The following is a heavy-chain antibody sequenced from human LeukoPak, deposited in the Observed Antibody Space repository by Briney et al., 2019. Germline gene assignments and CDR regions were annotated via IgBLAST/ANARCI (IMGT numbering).Heavy chain of an antibody. CDR2: IIPILGIA. CDR1: GGTFSSYA. V-gene: IGHV1-69*04. D-gene: IGHD5-12*01. CDR3: ARGTDDYIVATTSFEY. Sequence: SVKVSCKASGGTFSSYAISWVRQAPGQGLEWMGRIIPILGIANYAQKFQGRVTITADKSTSTAYMELSSLRSEDTAVYYCARGTDDYIVATTSFEYWGQGTLVTVSS. J-gene: IGHJ4*02.